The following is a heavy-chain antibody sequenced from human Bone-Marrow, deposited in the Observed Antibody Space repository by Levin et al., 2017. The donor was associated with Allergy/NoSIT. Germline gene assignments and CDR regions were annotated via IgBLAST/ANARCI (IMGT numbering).Heavy chain of an antibody. CDR3: ARGTTNHYLDY. J-gene: IGHJ4*02. Sequence: AGGSLRLSCAASGFSISTYTMHWVRQAPGKGLEWVAAISYDGSNEIYPDSVKGRFTISRDNSRNTLYLQMNSLRDDDTAVYYCARGTTNHYLDYWGQGTLVTVSS. V-gene: IGHV3-30-3*01. D-gene: IGHD2-8*01. CDR1: GFSISTYT. CDR2: ISYDGSNE.